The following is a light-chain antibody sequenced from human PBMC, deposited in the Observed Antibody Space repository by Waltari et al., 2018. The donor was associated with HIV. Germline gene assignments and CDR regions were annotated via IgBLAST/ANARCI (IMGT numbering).Light chain of an antibody. V-gene: IGLV2-23*02. CDR1: SSDVGHYDL. CDR3: CSYSDRRIYV. J-gene: IGLJ1*01. CDR2: EVN. Sequence: QSALTQPASVSGSLGQSLTISCTGTSSDVGHYDLVSWYQQHPGKAPKIIIYEVNKRPPGASNRMSGSKSGNTASLTISGLQAEDEADYYCCSYSDRRIYVFGSGTRV.